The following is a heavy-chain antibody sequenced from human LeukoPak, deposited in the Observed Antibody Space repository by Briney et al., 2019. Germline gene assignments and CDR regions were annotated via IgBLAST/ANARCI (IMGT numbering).Heavy chain of an antibody. D-gene: IGHD3-22*01. CDR2: ISSSSSYI. J-gene: IGHJ4*02. V-gene: IGHV3-21*01. CDR3: PRDGEPYYYDSSGYCPY. CDR1: GFTFSSYS. Sequence: GGSLRLSCAASGFTFSSYSMNWVRQAPGKGLEWVSSISSSSSYIYYADSVKGRFTISRDNAKNSLYLQMNSLRAEDTAVYYCPRDGEPYYYDSSGYCPYWGQGTLVTVSS.